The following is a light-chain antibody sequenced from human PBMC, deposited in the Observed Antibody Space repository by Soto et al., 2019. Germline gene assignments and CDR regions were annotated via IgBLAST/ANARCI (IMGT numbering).Light chain of an antibody. CDR1: QSISNR. V-gene: IGKV1-5*01. CDR2: AAS. CDR3: QQYYSYPQT. Sequence: DIQMTQSPSTLSASVGDGVTITFRASQSISNRLAWYQRRPGKAPKLLIYAASTLQSGVPSRFSGSGSGTDFTLTISCLQSEDFATYYCQQYYSYPQTFGQGTKVDIK. J-gene: IGKJ1*01.